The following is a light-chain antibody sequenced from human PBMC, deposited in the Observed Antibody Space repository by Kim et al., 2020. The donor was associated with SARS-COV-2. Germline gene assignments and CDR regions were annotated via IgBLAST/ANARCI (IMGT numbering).Light chain of an antibody. Sequence: QSVLTQPPSVSGAPGQGVTISCTGSSSNIGSGYDVHWYQQFPGTAPKLLIFNNFNRPAGVPDRFSASKSDTSASLAITGLQAEDEAHYYCQSYDSSLPGVIFGGGTKLTVL. CDR1: SSNIGSGYD. V-gene: IGLV1-40*01. J-gene: IGLJ2*01. CDR3: QSYDSSLPGVI. CDR2: NNF.